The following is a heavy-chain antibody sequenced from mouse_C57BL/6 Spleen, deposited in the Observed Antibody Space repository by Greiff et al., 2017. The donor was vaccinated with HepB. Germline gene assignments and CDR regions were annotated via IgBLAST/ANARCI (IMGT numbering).Heavy chain of an antibody. V-gene: IGHV1-15*01. D-gene: IGHD1-1*01. CDR1: GYTFTDYE. CDR2: IDPETGGT. Sequence: VQLQQSGAELVRPGASVTLSCKASGYTFTDYEMHWVKQTPVHGLEWIGAIDPETGGTAYNQKFKGKAILTADKSSSTAYMELRSLTSEDSAVYYCTREGDYGSSHYYFDYWGQGTTLTVSS. CDR3: TREGDYGSSHYYFDY. J-gene: IGHJ2*01.